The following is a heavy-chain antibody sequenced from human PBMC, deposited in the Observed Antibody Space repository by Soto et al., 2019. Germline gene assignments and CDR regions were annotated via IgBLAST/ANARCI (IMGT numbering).Heavy chain of an antibody. V-gene: IGHV4-38-2*01. CDR1: GYSISSDYY. J-gene: IGHJ5*02. CDR3: ARVGPWVPYYYDSSPYTFENWFDP. D-gene: IGHD3-22*01. CDR2: MYHTGSA. Sequence: SETLSLTCAVSGYSISSDYYWGWMRQPPGKGLEWIGSMYHTGSAYYNPSLKSRITLSVDTSKNQFSLILNSVTAADTAVYYCARVGPWVPYYYDSSPYTFENWFDPWGQGTLVTVSS.